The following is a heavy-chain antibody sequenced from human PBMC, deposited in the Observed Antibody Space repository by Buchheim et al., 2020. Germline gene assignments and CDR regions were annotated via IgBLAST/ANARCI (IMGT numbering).Heavy chain of an antibody. D-gene: IGHD5-18*01. Sequence: QITLKESGPTLVKPTQTLTLTCTFSGFSLSTSGVGVGWIRQPPGKALEWLALIYWDDDKRYSPSLKSSLTITKDTSKNQVVLTMTNMDPVDTATYYCAHTRIQLWLGLLDYGMDVWGQGTT. CDR1: GFSLSTSGVG. CDR2: IYWDDDK. J-gene: IGHJ6*02. CDR3: AHTRIQLWLGLLDYGMDV. V-gene: IGHV2-5*02.